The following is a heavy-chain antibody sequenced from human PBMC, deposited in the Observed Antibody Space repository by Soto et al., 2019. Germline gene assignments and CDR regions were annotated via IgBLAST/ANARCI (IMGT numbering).Heavy chain of an antibody. CDR3: ARDRSSSSGFWYFDL. J-gene: IGHJ2*01. Sequence: ASVEVSCKASGYTFTSYGISWVRQAPGQGLEWMGWISAYNGNTNYAQKLQGRVTMTTDTSTSTAYMELRSLRSDDTAVYYCARDRSSSSGFWYFDLWGRGTLVTVSS. D-gene: IGHD6-6*01. V-gene: IGHV1-18*01. CDR1: GYTFTSYG. CDR2: ISAYNGNT.